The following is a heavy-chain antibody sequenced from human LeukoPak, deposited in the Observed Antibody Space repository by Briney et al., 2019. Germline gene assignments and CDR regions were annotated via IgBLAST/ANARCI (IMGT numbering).Heavy chain of an antibody. CDR2: IWYDGSNK. D-gene: IGHD3-10*01. J-gene: IGHJ4*02. CDR1: GFTFDSYA. CDR3: ARTTRENYYGSGSYYTTPLDY. V-gene: IGHV3-33*08. Sequence: GGSLKLSCAASGFTFDSYAMSWVRQAPGKGLEWVAVIWYDGSNKYYADSVKGRFTISRDNSKNTLYLQMNSLRTEDTAVYYCARTTRENYYGSGSYYTTPLDYWGQGTLVTVSS.